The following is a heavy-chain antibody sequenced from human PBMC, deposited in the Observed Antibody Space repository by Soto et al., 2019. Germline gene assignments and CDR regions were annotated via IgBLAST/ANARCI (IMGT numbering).Heavy chain of an antibody. J-gene: IGHJ4*02. CDR2: VFYSGST. CDR1: GGSVRSGLYY. CDR3: ARVPLPRVAVADVYYFDS. Sequence: PAETLSLTCTVSGGSVRSGLYYWGWVRQAPGKGLEWIGYVFYSGSTRYNPSLNSRVPISVDTSKNQFSLKLTSVTAADTAMYHCARVPLPRVAVADVYYFDSWGQGNLVTVSS. V-gene: IGHV4-61*01. D-gene: IGHD6-19*01.